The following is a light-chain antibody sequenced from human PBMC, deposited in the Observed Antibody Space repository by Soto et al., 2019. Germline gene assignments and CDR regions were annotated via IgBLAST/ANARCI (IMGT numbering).Light chain of an antibody. CDR2: GAS. CDR3: HQYGSSPSGR. Sequence: EFVLTQSPGTLSLSPGERATLSCRASQSFGSTSLAWYQQKPGQSPRLLIYGASSRATGIPDRFSGSGSGTDFTLTISRLEPEAFAVYYCHQYGSSPSGRFGQGTKVEI. V-gene: IGKV3-20*01. CDR1: QSFGSTS. J-gene: IGKJ1*01.